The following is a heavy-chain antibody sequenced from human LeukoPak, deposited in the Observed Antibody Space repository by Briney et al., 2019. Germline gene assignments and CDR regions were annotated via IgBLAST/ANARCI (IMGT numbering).Heavy chain of an antibody. V-gene: IGHV4-34*01. J-gene: IGHJ6*03. CDR2: INHSGGT. D-gene: IGHD3-3*01. Sequence: SETLSLTCAVYGGSFSGYYWSWIRQPPGKGLEWIGEINHSGGTNYNPSLKSRVTISVDTSKNQFSLKLSSVTAADTAVYYCARGYYDFWSGDYYYYYMDVWGKGTTVTVSS. CDR3: ARGYYDFWSGDYYYYYMDV. CDR1: GGSFSGYY.